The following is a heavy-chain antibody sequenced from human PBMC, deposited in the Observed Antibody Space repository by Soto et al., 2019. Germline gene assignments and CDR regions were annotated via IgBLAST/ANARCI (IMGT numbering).Heavy chain of an antibody. CDR1: GYSFTSYW. J-gene: IGHJ4*02. D-gene: IGHD1-1*01. V-gene: IGHV5-51*01. CDR3: ARLSPSDSYNWKDEGHYFDY. Sequence: ESLKISCKGSGYSFTSYWIGWVRQMPGKGLEWMGIIYPGDSDTRYSPSFQGQVTISADKSISTAYLQWSSLKASDTAMYYCARLSPSDSYNWKDEGHYFDYWGQGTLVTVSS. CDR2: IYPGDSDT.